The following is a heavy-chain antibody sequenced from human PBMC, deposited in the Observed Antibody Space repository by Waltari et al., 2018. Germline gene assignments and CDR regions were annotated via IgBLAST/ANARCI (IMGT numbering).Heavy chain of an antibody. CDR2: ISSSGGTM. D-gene: IGHD6-13*01. CDR1: GSPFSGYE. CDR3: ARDLPAGDIDY. J-gene: IGHJ4*02. V-gene: IGHV3-48*03. Sequence: EVQLIDAGGGLVQPGGSLILSCAASGSPFSGYEMNWVRQVPGKGLEWVSYISSSGGTMFYAESVQGRFTISRDNAKSSLFLQIINARADDTAVYYCARDLPAGDIDYWGQGTLVTVSS.